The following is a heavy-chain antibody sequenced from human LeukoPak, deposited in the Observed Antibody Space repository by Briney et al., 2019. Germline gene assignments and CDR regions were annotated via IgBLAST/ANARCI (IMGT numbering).Heavy chain of an antibody. V-gene: IGHV4-59*08. CDR1: GGSISSYY. Sequence: SETLSLTCTVSGGSISSYYWSWIRQPPGKGLEWIGYIYYSGSTNYNPSLKSRVTISVDTSKNQFCLKLSSGTAADTAVYYCARHELVRIWGRYYYGSGSYSNSYFDYWGQGTLVTVSS. CDR2: IYYSGST. D-gene: IGHD3-10*01. CDR3: ARHELVRIWGRYYYGSGSYSNSYFDY. J-gene: IGHJ4*02.